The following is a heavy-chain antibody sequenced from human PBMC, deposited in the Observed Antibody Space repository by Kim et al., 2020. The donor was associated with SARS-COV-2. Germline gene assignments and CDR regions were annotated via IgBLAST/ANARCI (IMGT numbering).Heavy chain of an antibody. V-gene: IGHV4-39*02. D-gene: IGHD3-16*01. Sequence: SETLSLTCTVSGGSINNSIYYWGWIRQRPGKGLEWIGSIYYSGKTYYNPSLRSRVMMSIDTSENHFSLNLGAVTAADTAVYFCARRGGGTYNGNWWSHWGQGTLVTVSS. CDR2: IYYSGKT. CDR1: GGSINNSIYY. J-gene: IGHJ4*02. CDR3: ARRGGGTYNGNWWSH.